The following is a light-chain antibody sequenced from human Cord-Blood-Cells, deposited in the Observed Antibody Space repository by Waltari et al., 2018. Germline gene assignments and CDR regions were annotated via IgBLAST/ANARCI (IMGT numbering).Light chain of an antibody. CDR3: SSYTSSSTVV. V-gene: IGLV2-14*01. Sequence: QSALTQPASVSGSPGQSIPISCTGTSSDVGGYNYVSWYQQHPGKAPKLMIHDVSHRPSGVSNRFSGSKSGNTASLTISGLQAEDEADYYCSSYTSSSTVVFGGGTKLTVL. CDR1: SSDVGGYNY. CDR2: DVS. J-gene: IGLJ2*01.